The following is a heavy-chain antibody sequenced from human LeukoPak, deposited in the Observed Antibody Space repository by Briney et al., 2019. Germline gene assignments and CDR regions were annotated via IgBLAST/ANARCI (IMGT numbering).Heavy chain of an antibody. CDR1: GFTFSSYW. Sequence: GGSLRLSCAASGFTFSSYWMHWVRQALGKGLVWVSRINSDGSSTSYADSVKGRFTISRDNAKNTLYLQMNSLRAEDTAVYYCAHLSGYCSSTSCYAWGQGTLVTVSS. D-gene: IGHD2-2*01. CDR3: AHLSGYCSSTSCYA. V-gene: IGHV3-74*01. J-gene: IGHJ4*02. CDR2: INSDGSST.